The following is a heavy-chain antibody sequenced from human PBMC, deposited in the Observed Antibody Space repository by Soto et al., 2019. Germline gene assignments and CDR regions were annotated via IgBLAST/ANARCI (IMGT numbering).Heavy chain of an antibody. V-gene: IGHV3-33*01. D-gene: IGHD3-22*01. J-gene: IGHJ3*02. Sequence: GGSLRLSCAASGFTFSSYGMHWVRQAPGKGLEWVAVIWYDGSNKYYADSVKGRFTISRDNSKNTLYLQMNSLRAEDTAVYYCARDYYDSSGNSVAFDIWGQGTMVTVSS. CDR1: GFTFSSYG. CDR3: ARDYYDSSGNSVAFDI. CDR2: IWYDGSNK.